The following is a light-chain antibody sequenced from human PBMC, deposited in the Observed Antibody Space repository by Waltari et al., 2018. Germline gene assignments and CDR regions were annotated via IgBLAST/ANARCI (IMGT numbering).Light chain of an antibody. J-gene: IGKJ3*01. CDR3: QQANSFPIT. V-gene: IGKV1-12*01. CDR1: QDIRNW. Sequence: DIQMTQSPSSVSASVGDRVTITCRASQDIRNWLAWYQQKPGKAPNLLFYATSSLQTGVPSRFSGSGSGTEFTLTISSLQPEDFATYYCQQANSFPITFGPGTKVDMK. CDR2: ATS.